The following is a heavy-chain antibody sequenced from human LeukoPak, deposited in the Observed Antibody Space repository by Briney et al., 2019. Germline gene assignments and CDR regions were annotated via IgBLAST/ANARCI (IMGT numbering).Heavy chain of an antibody. CDR2: INPHTGDT. J-gene: IGHJ4*02. CDR1: GYTFVTYG. CDR3: ARDDFDFDS. Sequence: ASVKVSCKASGYTFVTYGISWVRQAPGPGLEWMGWINPHTGDTKNAQKFHDRVTMTADPFTDTAYMELRSLRSDDTAVYYCARDDFDFDSWGQGTLVTVS. V-gene: IGHV1-18*01. D-gene: IGHD3/OR15-3a*01.